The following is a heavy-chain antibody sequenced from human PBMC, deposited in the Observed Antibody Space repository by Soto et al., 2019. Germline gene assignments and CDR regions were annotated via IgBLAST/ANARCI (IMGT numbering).Heavy chain of an antibody. D-gene: IGHD3-22*01. CDR1: GYRFTSYW. V-gene: IGHV5-51*01. Sequence: PGESLKISCKGSGYRFTSYWIGWVRQMPGKGLEWMAIIYPGDSDTRYSPSFQGQVTISADNSKNTLYLQMNSLRAEDTAVYYCAKGRYYYDSSGLDYWGQGTLVTVSS. CDR2: IYPGDSDT. CDR3: AKGRYYYDSSGLDY. J-gene: IGHJ4*02.